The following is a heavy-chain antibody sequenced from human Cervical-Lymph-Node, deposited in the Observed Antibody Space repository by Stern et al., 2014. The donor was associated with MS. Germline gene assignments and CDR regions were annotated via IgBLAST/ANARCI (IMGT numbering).Heavy chain of an antibody. CDR3: ARQRYFDY. J-gene: IGHJ4*02. CDR2: LFPGGSDI. Sequence: EVQLVLSGPEVKRPGESLKISCQASGYTFTSYWIGWVRQMPGKGLEWIAILFPGGSDIRSSPSFQGQVTISADKSSSPAYLQWNNLKASDTAIYYCARQRYFDYWGQGTLVTVSS. V-gene: IGHV5-51*01. CDR1: GYTFTSYW.